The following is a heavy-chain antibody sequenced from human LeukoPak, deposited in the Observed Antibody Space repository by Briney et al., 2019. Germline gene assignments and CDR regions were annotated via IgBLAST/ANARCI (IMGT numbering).Heavy chain of an antibody. CDR2: INWHGTT. J-gene: IGHJ4*02. D-gene: IGHD3-22*01. V-gene: IGHV3-43*01. Sequence: GGSLRLSCAASGFTFEDYTMHWVRQAPGKTLEWVALINWHGTTYYTDSVKGRFTISRDNSKNSLYLQMDTLRREDTAFYYCVKDISYESSGSVFEYWGQGALVTVSS. CDR1: GFTFEDYT. CDR3: VKDISYESSGSVFEY.